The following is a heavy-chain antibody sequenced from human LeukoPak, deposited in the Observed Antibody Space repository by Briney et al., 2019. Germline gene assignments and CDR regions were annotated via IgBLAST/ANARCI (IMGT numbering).Heavy chain of an antibody. D-gene: IGHD2-15*01. CDR2: TYYRSKWFN. V-gene: IGHV6-1*01. CDR1: GDSVSSNTVV. J-gene: IGHJ4*02. Sequence: SQTLSLTCAIPGDSVSSNTVVWNWVRQSPSRVLEWLGRTYYRSKWFNDYAISVKSRITINADTSQNHFSLQLNSVTPEDTAVYYCARDGPLYYFDYWGQGTLVTVSS. CDR3: ARDGPLYYFDY.